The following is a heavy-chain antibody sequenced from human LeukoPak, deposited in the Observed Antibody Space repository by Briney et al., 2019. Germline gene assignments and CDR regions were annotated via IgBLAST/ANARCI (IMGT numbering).Heavy chain of an antibody. D-gene: IGHD5-18*01. V-gene: IGHV3-30*02. CDR1: GFIFSSYG. CDR2: IRYDGSKK. J-gene: IGHJ3*02. CDR3: AKGRGYSYYDAFDI. Sequence: GSLRLSCAASGFIFSSYGMHWVRQAPGKGLEWVAFIRYDGSKKYYADSVKGRFTISRDNSKNTLYLQMNSLRAEDTAVYYCAKGRGYSYYDAFDIWGQGTMVTVSS.